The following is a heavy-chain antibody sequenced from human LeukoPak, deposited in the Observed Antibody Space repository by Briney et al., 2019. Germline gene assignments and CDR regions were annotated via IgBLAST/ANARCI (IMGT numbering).Heavy chain of an antibody. D-gene: IGHD2-21*02. CDR3: AKAGVGTHAFDI. CDR1: GFTFSSYA. CDR2: ISGSGGST. Sequence: GGSLRLSCAASGFTFSSYAMSWVRQAPGKGLEWVSAISGSGGSTYYAGSVKGRFTISRDNSKNTLYLQMNSLRAEDTAVYYCAKAGVGTHAFDIWGQGTMVTVSS. V-gene: IGHV3-23*01. J-gene: IGHJ3*02.